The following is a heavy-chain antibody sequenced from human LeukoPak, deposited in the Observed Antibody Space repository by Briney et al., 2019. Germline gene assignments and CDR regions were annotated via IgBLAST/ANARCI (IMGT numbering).Heavy chain of an antibody. CDR3: AKDLNGGLNSGWFFDY. CDR1: GFTFSSYG. Sequence: PGGCLRLSCAASGFTFSSYGMHWVRQAPGKGLEWVAVISYDGSNKYYADSVKGRFTISRDNSKNTLYLQMNSLRAEDTAVYYCAKDLNGGLNSGWFFDYWGQGTLVTVSS. J-gene: IGHJ4*02. CDR2: ISYDGSNK. V-gene: IGHV3-30*18. D-gene: IGHD6-19*01.